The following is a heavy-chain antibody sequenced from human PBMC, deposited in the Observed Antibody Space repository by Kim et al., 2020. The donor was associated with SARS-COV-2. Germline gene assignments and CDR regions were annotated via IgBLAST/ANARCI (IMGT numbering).Heavy chain of an antibody. CDR2: INAGNGNT. V-gene: IGHV1-3*01. Sequence: ASVKVSCKASGYTFTSYALHWVRQAPGQRLEWMGWINAGNGNTKYSQKFQGRVTITRDTSASTAYMELSSLRSEDTAVYYCARARAMYSSGWYGYWGQGTLVTVSS. D-gene: IGHD6-19*01. CDR3: ARARAMYSSGWYGY. CDR1: GYTFTSYA. J-gene: IGHJ4*02.